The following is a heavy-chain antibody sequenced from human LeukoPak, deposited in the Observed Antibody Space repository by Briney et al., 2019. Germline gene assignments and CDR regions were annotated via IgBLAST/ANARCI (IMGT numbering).Heavy chain of an antibody. J-gene: IGHJ5*02. CDR3: ATSRFSGGLGRFDP. V-gene: IGHV4-4*07. CDR1: GGSISRYY. D-gene: IGHD3-10*01. Sequence: SETLSLTCTVSGGSISRYYWSWIRQPAGKGLEWIGRIYTSGGTIYNPSLESRVTISVDTSKNQVSLKLTSVTAADTALYYCATSRFSGGLGRFDPWGQGTLVTVSS. CDR2: IYTSGGT.